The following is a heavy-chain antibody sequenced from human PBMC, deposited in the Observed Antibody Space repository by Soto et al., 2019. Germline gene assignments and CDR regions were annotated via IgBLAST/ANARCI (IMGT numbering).Heavy chain of an antibody. CDR3: AASIFYYGMDV. CDR2: IYPGHPDT. CDR1: GYTFTNYW. J-gene: IGHJ6*02. V-gene: IGHV5-51*01. Sequence: GDPLYISCKGSGYTFTNYWNGWVRQMPGKGLVWMGIIYPGHPDTKYNPSFQGQVTISADKSIXTTYVQWSSLKASDTAIYYCAASIFYYGMDVWGQGTTVTVSS.